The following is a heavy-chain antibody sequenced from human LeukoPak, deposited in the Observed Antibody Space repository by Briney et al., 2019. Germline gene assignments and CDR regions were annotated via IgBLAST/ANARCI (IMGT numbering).Heavy chain of an antibody. V-gene: IGHV4-39*02. D-gene: IGHD6-19*01. J-gene: IGHJ3*02. CDR1: GGSISSSDYY. CDR3: ARDYSSGWHDAFDI. CDR2: IYHSGTT. Sequence: SETLSLTCTVSGGSISSSDYYWGWIRQPPGQGLEWIASIYHSGTTHYNPSHQSRVTMSVDTSKNQFSLKLSSVTAADTAVYYCARDYSSGWHDAFDIWGQGTMVTVSS.